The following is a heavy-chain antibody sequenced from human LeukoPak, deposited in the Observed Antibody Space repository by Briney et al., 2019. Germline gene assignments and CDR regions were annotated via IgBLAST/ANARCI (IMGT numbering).Heavy chain of an antibody. CDR1: GFTFSGYY. D-gene: IGHD4/OR15-4a*01. V-gene: IGHV3-11*06. Sequence: PGGSLRLSCSASGFTFSGYYMTWIRQAPGKGLEWISYIGASSSYTQYSDSVKGRFTISRDNAKNSLFLEMNSLRVEDTAVHYCARGGANRFDNWGQGTLVTVSS. CDR2: IGASSSYT. CDR3: ARGGANRFDN. J-gene: IGHJ4*02.